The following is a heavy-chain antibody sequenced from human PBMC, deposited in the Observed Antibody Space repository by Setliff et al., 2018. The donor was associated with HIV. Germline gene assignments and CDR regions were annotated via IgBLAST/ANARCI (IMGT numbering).Heavy chain of an antibody. D-gene: IGHD3-10*01. CDR3: ARDPYGITTRDWYFDL. J-gene: IGHJ2*01. Sequence: SETLSLTCTVSGYSISSGYYWGWIRQPPGKGLEWIGSIYHSGSTYYNPSLKSRVTISVDTSKNQFSLKLSSVTAADTAVYYCARDPYGITTRDWYFDLWARGTLVTVSS. CDR2: IYHSGST. V-gene: IGHV4-38-2*02. CDR1: GYSISSGYY.